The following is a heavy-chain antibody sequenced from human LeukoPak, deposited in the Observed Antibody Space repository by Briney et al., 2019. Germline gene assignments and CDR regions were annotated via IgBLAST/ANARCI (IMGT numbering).Heavy chain of an antibody. CDR1: GFTFSSYW. CDR2: IKQDGSEK. D-gene: IGHD6-19*01. V-gene: IGHV3-7*01. Sequence: GGSLRLSCAASGFTFSSYWMSWVRQAPGKGLEWVANIKQDGSEKYYVDSVKGRFTISRDNAKNSLYLQMNSLRAEDTAVYCCARIAVAGTDYYYYGMDVWGQGTTVTVSS. CDR3: ARIAVAGTDYYYYGMDV. J-gene: IGHJ6*02.